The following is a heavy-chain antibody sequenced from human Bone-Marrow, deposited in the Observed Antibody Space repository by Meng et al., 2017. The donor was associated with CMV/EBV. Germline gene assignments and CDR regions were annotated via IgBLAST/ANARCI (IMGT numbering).Heavy chain of an antibody. CDR2: IYYSGST. V-gene: IGHV4-59*01. CDR3: ARDYGIY. J-gene: IGHJ4*02. CDR1: GGSINTYY. Sequence: SETLSLTCIVSGGSINTYYWSWIRQPPGKGLEWIGYIYYSGSTNYNPSLKSRVTISVDTSKNQFSLKLSSVTAADTAVYYFARDYGIYWGQGTLVTVSS. D-gene: IGHD1-26*01.